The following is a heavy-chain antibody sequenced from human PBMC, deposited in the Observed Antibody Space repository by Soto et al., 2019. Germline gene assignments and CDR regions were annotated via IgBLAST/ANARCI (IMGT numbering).Heavy chain of an antibody. V-gene: IGHV4-34*01. CDR3: ASENIVATITYYYYYYGMDV. CDR1: GGSFSGYY. Sequence: PSETLSLTCAVYGGSFSGYYWSWIRQPPGKGLEWIGEINHSGSTNYNPSLKSRVTISVDTSKNQFSLKLSSVTAADTAVYYCASENIVATITYYYYYYGMDVWGQGTTVTVSS. CDR2: INHSGST. J-gene: IGHJ6*02. D-gene: IGHD5-12*01.